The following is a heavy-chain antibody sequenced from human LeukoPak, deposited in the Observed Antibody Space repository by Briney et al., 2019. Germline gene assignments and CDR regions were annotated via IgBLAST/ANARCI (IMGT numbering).Heavy chain of an antibody. Sequence: GGSRRLSCAASGFTFSSYSMNWVRQAPGKGLEWVSSISSSSSYIYYADSVKGRFTISRDNAKNSLYLQMNSLRAEDAAVYYCARDGRTPRYYYYGMDVWGQGTTVTVSS. V-gene: IGHV3-21*01. CDR2: ISSSSSYI. J-gene: IGHJ6*02. CDR3: ARDGRTPRYYYYGMDV. D-gene: IGHD1-14*01. CDR1: GFTFSSYS.